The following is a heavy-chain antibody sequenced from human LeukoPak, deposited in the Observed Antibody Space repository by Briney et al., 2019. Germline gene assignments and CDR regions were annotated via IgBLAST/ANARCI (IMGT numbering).Heavy chain of an antibody. CDR1: GGSISSGGYY. CDR2: IYHSGST. CDR3: ARARDSIAARTLSAFDI. V-gene: IGHV4-30-2*01. Sequence: SETLSLTCTVSGGSISSGGYYWSWIRQPPGKGLEWIGYIYHSGSTYYHPSLKSLVTISVDRSKNQFSLKLSSVTAADTAVYYCARARDSIAARTLSAFDIWGQGTMVTVSS. D-gene: IGHD6-6*01. J-gene: IGHJ3*02.